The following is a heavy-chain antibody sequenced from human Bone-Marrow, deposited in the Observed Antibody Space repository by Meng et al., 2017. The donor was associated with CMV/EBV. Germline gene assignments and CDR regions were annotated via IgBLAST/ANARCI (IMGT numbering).Heavy chain of an antibody. J-gene: IGHJ4*02. CDR1: GGSISSSSYY. Sequence: GSLRLSCTVSGGSISSSSYYWGWIRQPPGKGLEWIGSIYYSGRTYYNPSLKSRVTISVDTSKNQFSLKLSSVTAADTAVYYCARGVATVTTYSPIYFDYWGQGTLVPVSS. V-gene: IGHV4-39*07. CDR2: IYYSGRT. CDR3: ARGVATVTTYSPIYFDY. D-gene: IGHD4-17*01.